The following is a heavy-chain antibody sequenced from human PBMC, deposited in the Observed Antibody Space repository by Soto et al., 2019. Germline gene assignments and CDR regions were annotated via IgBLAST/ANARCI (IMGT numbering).Heavy chain of an antibody. CDR2: SGSSDI. CDR3: AKDPFNGNGVFDGCDV. J-gene: IGHJ3*01. V-gene: IGHV3-23*01. CDR1: AFTFPSHA. Sequence: GRSLRLPCSAAAFTFPSHAMSWVPPAPGNGLEWVSTSGSSDIYYADSVKGRFTISRDNSKDILFLQMNSLRAADTAVYFCAKDPFNGNGVFDGCDVWGNGTMVTVSS. D-gene: IGHD2-8*01.